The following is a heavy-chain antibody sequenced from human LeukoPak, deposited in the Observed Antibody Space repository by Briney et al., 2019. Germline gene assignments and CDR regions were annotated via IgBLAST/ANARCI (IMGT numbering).Heavy chain of an antibody. J-gene: IGHJ4*02. CDR1: GASITGHY. Sequence: SETLSLTCTVSGASITGHYLTWIRQPPGNGLEWIGYISHIGSTNYNPSLKSRVTISVDTSKNQFPLKLSSVTAADTAVYYCARHSSKAAAGTFDYWGQGTLVTVSS. D-gene: IGHD6-13*01. CDR3: ARHSSKAAAGTFDY. V-gene: IGHV4-59*08. CDR2: ISHIGST.